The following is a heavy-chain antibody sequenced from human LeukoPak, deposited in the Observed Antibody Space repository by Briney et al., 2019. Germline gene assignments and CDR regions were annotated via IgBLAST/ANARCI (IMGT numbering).Heavy chain of an antibody. V-gene: IGHV4-30-4*08. D-gene: IGHD4/OR15-4a*01. Sequence: SETLSLTCTVSGGSISSYYWSWIRQPPGKGLEWIGYIYYSGSTYYNPSLKSRVTISVDTSKNQFSLKLSSVTAADTAVYYCAREGDYGSYWGQGTLVTVSS. CDR3: AREGDYGSY. CDR2: IYYSGST. J-gene: IGHJ4*02. CDR1: GGSISSYY.